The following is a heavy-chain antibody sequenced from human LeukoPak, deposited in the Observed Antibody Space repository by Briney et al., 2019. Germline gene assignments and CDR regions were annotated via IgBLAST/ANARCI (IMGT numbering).Heavy chain of an antibody. CDR2: ISYNGDIS. CDR1: GFAFSSYS. D-gene: IGHD3-22*01. Sequence: GGSLRLSCAASGFAFSSYSMHWIRQAPGKGPEWVAIISYNGDISHYAGTVKGRFTISRDNSKNTLYLQMNSLRAEDTAVYYCAKEIDTSGYSPFDYWGQGTLVTVSS. J-gene: IGHJ4*02. CDR3: AKEIDTSGYSPFDY. V-gene: IGHV3-30-3*01.